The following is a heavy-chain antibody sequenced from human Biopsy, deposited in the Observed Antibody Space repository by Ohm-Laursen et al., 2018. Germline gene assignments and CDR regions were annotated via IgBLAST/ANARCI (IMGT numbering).Heavy chain of an antibody. CDR1: GGTFSNYG. J-gene: IGHJ1*01. Sequence: SVKVSCKAPGGTFSNYGVNWVRQAPGQGLEWLGGNIPILGTGNYAQKFPDRVTLAADTSTSTATMELRSLRPDDTAVYYCATKLTGYFHHWGQGTLVIVSS. CDR3: ATKLTGYFHH. D-gene: IGHD3-9*01. CDR2: NIPILGTG. V-gene: IGHV1-69*06.